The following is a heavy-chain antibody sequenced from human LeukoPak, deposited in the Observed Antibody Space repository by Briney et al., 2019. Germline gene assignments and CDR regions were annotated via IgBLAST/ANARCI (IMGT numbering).Heavy chain of an antibody. V-gene: IGHV4-59*08. D-gene: IGHD3-16*02. Sequence: SETLSLTCSVSGGSISSYYWSWIRQPPGKGLEWIGYIYYSGSTNYNPSLKSRVTISVDTSKNQFSLKLSSVTAADTAVYYCARHIGGRYYYYYMDVWGKGTTVTISS. J-gene: IGHJ6*03. CDR3: ARHIGGRYYYYYMDV. CDR1: GGSISSYY. CDR2: IYYSGST.